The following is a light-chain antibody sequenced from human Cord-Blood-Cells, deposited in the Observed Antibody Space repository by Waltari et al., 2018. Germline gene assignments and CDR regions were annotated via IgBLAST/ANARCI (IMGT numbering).Light chain of an antibody. CDR3: QQYYSTPWT. Sequence: DIVMTQSPDSLAVSLGERATINCKSSQSVLYSSNNKNYLAWYQQKPGQPPKLLIYWASTRESGVPYRFSGSGSWTDFTLTISSLQAEDVAVYYCQQYYSTPWTFGQGTKVESK. V-gene: IGKV4-1*01. CDR2: WAS. CDR1: QSVLYSSNNKNY. J-gene: IGKJ1*01.